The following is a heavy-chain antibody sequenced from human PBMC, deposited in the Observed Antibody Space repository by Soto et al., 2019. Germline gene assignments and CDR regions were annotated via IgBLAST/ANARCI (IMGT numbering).Heavy chain of an antibody. CDR2: ISWNSGSI. J-gene: IGHJ3*02. Sequence: EVQLVESGGGLVQPGRSLRLSCAASGFTFDDYAMHWVRQAPGKGLEWVSGISWNSGSIGSADSVKGRFTISRDNAKNSLYLQMNSLQAEDTALYYCAKDRGYSGYHLFLHAFDIWGQGTMVTVPS. D-gene: IGHD5-12*01. CDR3: AKDRGYSGYHLFLHAFDI. CDR1: GFTFDDYA. V-gene: IGHV3-9*01.